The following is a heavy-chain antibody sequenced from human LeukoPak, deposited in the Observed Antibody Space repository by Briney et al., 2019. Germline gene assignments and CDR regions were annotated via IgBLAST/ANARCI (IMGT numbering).Heavy chain of an antibody. J-gene: IGHJ4*02. D-gene: IGHD3-9*01. V-gene: IGHV3-23*01. CDR2: ISGSGDNT. CDR1: GFTFSSYA. Sequence: GGSLRLSCAASGFTFSSYAMSWVRQAPGKGLEWVSGISGSGDNTYYADSVKGRFTISRDNSKNTLYLQMNSLRAEDTAVYYCAKCRSNYDILTGYLPFDYWGQGTLVTVSS. CDR3: AKCRSNYDILTGYLPFDY.